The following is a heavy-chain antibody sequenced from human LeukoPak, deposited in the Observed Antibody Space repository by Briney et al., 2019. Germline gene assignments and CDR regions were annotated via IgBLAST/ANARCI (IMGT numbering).Heavy chain of an antibody. CDR2: IYYSGST. CDR1: GGSISTYY. D-gene: IGHD3-22*01. Sequence: SETLSLTCTVSGGSISTYYWSWIRQPPGKGLEWIGQIYYSGSTNYNPSLKSRVTIAVDTSKNHFSLKLSSVTAADTAVYYCTRNYDSSGYTTFGYWGRGTLVTVSS. V-gene: IGHV4-59*01. J-gene: IGHJ4*02. CDR3: TRNYDSSGYTTFGY.